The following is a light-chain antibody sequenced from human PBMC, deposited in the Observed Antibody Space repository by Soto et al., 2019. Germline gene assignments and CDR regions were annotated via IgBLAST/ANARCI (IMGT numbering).Light chain of an antibody. J-gene: IGLJ1*01. Sequence: QSALTQPRSVSGSPGQSVTISCTGTSSDVGGYKYVSWYQQHPGKAPKLMIYDVSKRPSGVPYRFSGSKSVNTASLTISGLQAEDEADYYCCSYAGSYTNVFGTGTKVIVL. CDR2: DVS. CDR1: SSDVGGYKY. CDR3: CSYAGSYTNV. V-gene: IGLV2-11*01.